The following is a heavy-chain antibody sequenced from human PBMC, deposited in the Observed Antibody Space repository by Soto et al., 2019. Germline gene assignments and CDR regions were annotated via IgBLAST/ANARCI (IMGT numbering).Heavy chain of an antibody. CDR1: GGSISSYY. CDR2: IYYSGST. J-gene: IGHJ4*02. Sequence: QVQLQESGPGLVKPSETLSLTCTVSGGSISSYYWSWIRQPPGKGLEWIGYIYYSGSTNYNPSLKSRVTISVDTSKNQFSLKLSSVTAADTDVYYCARGGYYFDYWGQGTLVTVSS. CDR3: ARGGYYFDY. D-gene: IGHD3-16*01. V-gene: IGHV4-59*01.